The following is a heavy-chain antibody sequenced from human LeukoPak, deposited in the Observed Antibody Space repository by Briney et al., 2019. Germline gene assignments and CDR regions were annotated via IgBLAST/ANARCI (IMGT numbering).Heavy chain of an antibody. CDR3: AREYSSTWYAGRGLFDY. CDR1: GFTFSNYG. CDR2: ISSSGSTI. Sequence: GGSLRLSCAASGFTFSNYGMNWVRQAPGKGLEWLSYISSSGSTINYADPVKGRVTISRDNAKNSLYLQMNSLRAEDTAIYYCAREYSSTWYAGRGLFDYWGQGTLVTVSS. D-gene: IGHD6-13*01. J-gene: IGHJ4*02. V-gene: IGHV3-48*03.